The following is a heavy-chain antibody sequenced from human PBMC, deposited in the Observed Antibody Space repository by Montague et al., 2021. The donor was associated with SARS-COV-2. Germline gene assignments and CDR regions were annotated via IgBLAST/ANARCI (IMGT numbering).Heavy chain of an antibody. J-gene: IGHJ6*02. D-gene: IGHD3-22*01. CDR2: IKQDGSEK. CDR1: GFTFSSYW. Sequence: SLRLSCAASGFTFSSYWMSWVRQAPGKGLEWVANIKQDGSEKYYVDSVKGRFTISRDNAKNSLYLQMNSLRAEDTAVYYCARGGLYYYDSSGYPYYYYYGMDVWGQGTTVTVSS. CDR3: ARGGLYYYDSSGYPYYYYYGMDV. V-gene: IGHV3-7*01.